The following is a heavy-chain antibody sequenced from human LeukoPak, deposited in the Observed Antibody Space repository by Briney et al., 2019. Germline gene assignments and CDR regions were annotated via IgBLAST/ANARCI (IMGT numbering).Heavy chain of an antibody. J-gene: IGHJ4*02. CDR2: IYYSGST. V-gene: IGHV4-61*01. CDR3: ARVGRDMQGDY. CDR1: GGSVSSGSYY. Sequence: NPSETLSLTCTVSGGSVSSGSYYWSWIRQPPGKGLEWIGYIYYSGSTNYNPSLKSRVTISVDTSKNQFSLKLSSVTAVDTAAYYCARVGRDMQGDYWGQGTLVTVSS.